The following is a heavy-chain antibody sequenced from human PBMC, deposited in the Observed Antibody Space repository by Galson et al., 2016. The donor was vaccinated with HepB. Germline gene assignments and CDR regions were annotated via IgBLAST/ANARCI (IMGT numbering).Heavy chain of an antibody. Sequence: SVKVSCKASGGTFNSYAISWVRQAPGQGLEWMGGIIPLYGTANYAQKFQGRVKIIADESRSTAYMELSSMGSEDTAMYYCARVRDGYNRYFSYGMDVWGQGTTVTVSS. D-gene: IGHD5-24*01. J-gene: IGHJ6*02. CDR2: IIPLYGTA. CDR3: ARVRDGYNRYFSYGMDV. V-gene: IGHV1-69*13. CDR1: GGTFNSYA.